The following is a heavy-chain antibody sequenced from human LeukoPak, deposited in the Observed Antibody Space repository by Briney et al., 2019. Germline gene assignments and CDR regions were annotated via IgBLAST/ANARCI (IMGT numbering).Heavy chain of an antibody. Sequence: ASVKVSCKASGGTFSSYAISWVRQAPGQGLEWTGGIIPIFGTANYAQKFQGRVTITADESTSTAYMELSSLRSEDTAVYYCAREGTSSSSSLDYFDYWGQGTLVTVSS. V-gene: IGHV1-69*01. CDR2: IIPIFGTA. CDR3: AREGTSSSSSLDYFDY. CDR1: GGTFSSYA. J-gene: IGHJ4*02. D-gene: IGHD6-6*01.